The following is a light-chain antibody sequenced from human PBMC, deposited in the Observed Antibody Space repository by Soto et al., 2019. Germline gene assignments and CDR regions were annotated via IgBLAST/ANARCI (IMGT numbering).Light chain of an antibody. CDR3: QQSKNFPLT. CDR1: QSISRS. Sequence: DIQMTQSPSSLSASVGDRVTITCRASQSISRSLNWYQQKPGKAPNLLIYAASSLQSGVPSRFSGSGSGTDFALTISSLQPEDLXTYYCQQSKNFPLTFGGGTKVEIK. J-gene: IGKJ4*01. CDR2: AAS. V-gene: IGKV1-39*01.